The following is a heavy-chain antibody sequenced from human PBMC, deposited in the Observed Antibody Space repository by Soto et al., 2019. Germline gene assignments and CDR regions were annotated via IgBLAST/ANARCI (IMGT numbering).Heavy chain of an antibody. CDR2: ISSNGGST. V-gene: IGHV3-64D*06. J-gene: IGHJ6*02. CDR1: GFTFSSYA. Sequence: GGSLRLSCSGSGFTFSSYAMHWVRQAPGKGLEYVSGISSNGGSTYYADSVKGRFTISRDNSKNTLYLQMTSLRSDETAMYYCVKEEAITESYLKPNGLDVWGPGTTVTVS. D-gene: IGHD1-26*01. CDR3: VKEEAITESYLKPNGLDV.